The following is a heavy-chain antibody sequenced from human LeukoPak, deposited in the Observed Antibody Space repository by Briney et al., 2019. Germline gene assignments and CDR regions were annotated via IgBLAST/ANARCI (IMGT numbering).Heavy chain of an antibody. D-gene: IGHD5-24*01. CDR3: ARMDGYNRIFDY. CDR1: GGTFSTYA. Sequence: SVKVSCKASGGTFSTYAISWVRQAPGQGLEWMGGIIPIFGTANYAQKFQGRVTITTDESTSTAYMELSSLRSEDTAVYYCARMDGYNRIFDYWGQGTLVTASS. CDR2: IIPIFGTA. V-gene: IGHV1-69*05. J-gene: IGHJ4*02.